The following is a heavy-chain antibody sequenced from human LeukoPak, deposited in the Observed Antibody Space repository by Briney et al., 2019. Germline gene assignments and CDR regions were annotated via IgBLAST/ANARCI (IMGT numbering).Heavy chain of an antibody. CDR1: GGTFSSYA. CDR2: IIPIFGTA. Sequence: ASVKVSCKASGGTFSSYAISWVRQAPGQGLEWMGGIIPIFGTANYAQKFQGRVTITTDESTSTAYMELSSLRSEDTAVYYCARGVWELRRGYYFDYWGQGTLVTVSS. CDR3: ARGVWELRRGYYFDY. D-gene: IGHD1-26*01. V-gene: IGHV1-69*05. J-gene: IGHJ4*02.